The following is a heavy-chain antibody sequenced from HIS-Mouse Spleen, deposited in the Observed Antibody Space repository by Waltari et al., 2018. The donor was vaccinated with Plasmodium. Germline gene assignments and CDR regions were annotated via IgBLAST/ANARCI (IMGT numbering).Heavy chain of an antibody. D-gene: IGHD4-17*01. CDR2: IYSCGST. V-gene: IGHV3-53*01. CDR3: ASKTTVTNHAFDI. CDR1: GFTVSSNY. Sequence: EVQLVESGGGLIQPGGSLRLSCAASGFTVSSNYMSWVRQAPGKGLELVSVIYSCGSTYYVDSVNGRFTISRDNSKNPLYLQMSSLRAEDTAVYYCASKTTVTNHAFDIWGQGTMVTVSS. J-gene: IGHJ3*02.